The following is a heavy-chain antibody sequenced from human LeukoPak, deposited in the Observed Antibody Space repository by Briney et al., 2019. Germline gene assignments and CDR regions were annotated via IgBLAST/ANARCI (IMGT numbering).Heavy chain of an antibody. CDR1: GFTFSSYA. Sequence: GGSXRLSCAASGFTFSSYAMSWVRQAPGKXXXWVSAISGSGGSTYYADSVKGRFTISRDNSKNTLYLQMNSLRAEDTAVYYCAFHSSSWHYYFDYWGQGTLVTVSS. CDR3: AFHSSSWHYYFDY. J-gene: IGHJ4*02. V-gene: IGHV3-23*01. CDR2: ISGSGGST. D-gene: IGHD6-13*01.